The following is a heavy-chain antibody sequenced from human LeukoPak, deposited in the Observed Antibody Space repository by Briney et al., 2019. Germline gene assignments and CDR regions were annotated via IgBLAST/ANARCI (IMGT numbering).Heavy chain of an antibody. CDR1: VYRFTSYW. D-gene: IGHD3-10*01. CDR3: ARAYGSGSYSGY. V-gene: IGHV5-10-1*01. J-gene: IGHJ4*02. CDR2: IDPSDSYT. Sequence: GESLKFSCKCSVYRFTSYWISWVRQMPGKGLERMGRIDPSDSYTNYSPSFQGHVTISADKSISTAYLQWSSLKASDTAMYYCARAYGSGSYSGYWGQGTLVTVSS.